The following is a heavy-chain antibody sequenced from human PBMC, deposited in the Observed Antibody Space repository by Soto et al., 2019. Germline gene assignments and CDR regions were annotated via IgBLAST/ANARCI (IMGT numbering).Heavy chain of an antibody. J-gene: IGHJ6*02. CDR2: IIPISGTA. CDR1: GGTFSSYA. D-gene: IGHD2-2*01. Sequence: QVQLVQSGAEVKKPGSSVKVSCKASGGTFSSYAISWVRQAPGQGLEWMGGIIPISGTANYAQKFQGRVTITADESTSTAYMELSSLRSEDTAVYYCARSQGSSTSLEIYYYYYYGMAVWGHGTTVTVSS. CDR3: ARSQGSSTSLEIYYYYYYGMAV. V-gene: IGHV1-69*01.